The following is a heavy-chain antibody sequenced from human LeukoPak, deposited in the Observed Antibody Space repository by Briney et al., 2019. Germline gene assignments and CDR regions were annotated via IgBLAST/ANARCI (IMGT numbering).Heavy chain of an antibody. CDR1: GFTFSRYW. CDR3: AREHDTPT. D-gene: IGHD3-22*01. V-gene: IGHV3-74*01. Sequence: PGGSLRLSCAASGFTFSRYWMHWVRQAPGEGLVWVSRIKTDGTYTSNADSVKGRFTISRDNAKNTLYLQMNSLRAEDTAVYYCAREHDTPTWGQGTLVTVSS. CDR2: IKTDGTYT. J-gene: IGHJ5*02.